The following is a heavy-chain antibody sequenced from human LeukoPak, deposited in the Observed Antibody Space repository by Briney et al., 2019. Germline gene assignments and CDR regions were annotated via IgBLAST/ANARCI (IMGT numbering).Heavy chain of an antibody. CDR1: GYTFTSYA. V-gene: IGHV1-69*04. CDR2: IIPILGIA. Sequence: ASVKVSCKASGYTFTSYAISWVRQAPGQGLEWMGRIIPILGIANYAQKFQGRVTITADKSTSTAYMELSSLRSEDTAVYYCAELGYCSSTSCYRADYYYGMDVWGQGTTVTVSS. D-gene: IGHD2-2*02. J-gene: IGHJ6*02. CDR3: AELGYCSSTSCYRADYYYGMDV.